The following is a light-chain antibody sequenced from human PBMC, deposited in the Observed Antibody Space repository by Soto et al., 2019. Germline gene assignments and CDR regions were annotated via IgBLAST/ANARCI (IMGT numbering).Light chain of an antibody. CDR1: QSVGSF. V-gene: IGKV3-11*01. CDR2: DTS. Sequence: IVLTQSPATLSLYQGERATLSCRASQSVGSFLAWYQQKPGQAPRLLIYDTSIRATGIPARFSGSGSGTDFTLTISSLEPEDFAVYYCQQRNSWPPTFTFGQGTRLEIK. CDR3: QQRNSWPPTFT. J-gene: IGKJ5*01.